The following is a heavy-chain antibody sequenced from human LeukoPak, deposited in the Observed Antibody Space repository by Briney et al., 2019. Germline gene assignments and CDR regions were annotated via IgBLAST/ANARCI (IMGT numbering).Heavy chain of an antibody. D-gene: IGHD3-22*01. CDR1: GGTFSSYA. Sequence: SVKVSCKASGGTFSSYAISWVRQAPGQGLEWMGGIIPIFGTANYAQKFQGRATITADESTSTAYMELSSLRSEDTAVYYCARDPDYYDSSGNNWGQGTLVTVSS. V-gene: IGHV1-69*13. CDR3: ARDPDYYDSSGNN. CDR2: IIPIFGTA. J-gene: IGHJ4*02.